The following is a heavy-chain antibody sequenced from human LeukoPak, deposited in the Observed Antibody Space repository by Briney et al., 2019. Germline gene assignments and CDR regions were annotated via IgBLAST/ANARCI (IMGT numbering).Heavy chain of an antibody. CDR2: IIPIFGTA. Sequence: ASVKVSCKASGGTFSSYAISWVRQAPGQGLEWMGRIIPIFGTANYAQKFQGRVTITTDESTSTAYMELSSLRSEDTAVYYCARDPPRGSYSSGWFDYWGQGTLVTVSS. CDR3: ARDPPRGSYSSGWFDY. D-gene: IGHD6-19*01. J-gene: IGHJ4*02. V-gene: IGHV1-69*05. CDR1: GGTFSSYA.